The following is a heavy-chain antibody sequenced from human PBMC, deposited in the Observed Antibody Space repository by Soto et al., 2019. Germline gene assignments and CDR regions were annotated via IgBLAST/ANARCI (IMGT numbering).Heavy chain of an antibody. J-gene: IGHJ4*02. CDR1: GYTFTSYA. Sequence: QVQLVQSGAEVKKPGASVKVSCKASGYTFTSYAMHWVRQAPGQRLEWMGWINAGNGNTKYSQKFQGRVTITRDTSASTAYMELSSLRSEDTAVYYCARDSYDFWGGSVAGFDYWGQGTLVTVSS. CDR3: ARDSYDFWGGSVAGFDY. CDR2: INAGNGNT. V-gene: IGHV1-3*01. D-gene: IGHD3-3*01.